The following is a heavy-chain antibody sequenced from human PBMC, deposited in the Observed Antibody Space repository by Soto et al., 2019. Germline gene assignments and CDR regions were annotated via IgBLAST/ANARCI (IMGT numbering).Heavy chain of an antibody. V-gene: IGHV1-3*01. CDR2: INAGNGNT. Sequence: EASVKVSCKASGYTFTSYAMHWVRQAPGQRLEWMGWINAGNGNTKYSQKFQGRVTITRDTSASTAYMELSSLRSEDTAVYYCARVVVTAAGGRNYYYYGMDVWGQGTTVTVSS. D-gene: IGHD3-22*01. CDR3: ARVVVTAAGGRNYYYYGMDV. CDR1: GYTFTSYA. J-gene: IGHJ6*02.